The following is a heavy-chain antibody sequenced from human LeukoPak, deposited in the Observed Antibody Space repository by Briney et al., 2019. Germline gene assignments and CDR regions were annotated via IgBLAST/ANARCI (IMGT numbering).Heavy chain of an antibody. V-gene: IGHV1-2*02. CDR2: INPNSGGT. CDR3: ARGRPRTFNWGYLVY. D-gene: IGHD7-27*01. J-gene: IGHJ4*02. Sequence: GASVKVSCKASGYTFTSYAISWVRQAPGQGLEWMGWINPNSGGTNYAQKFQGRVTMTRDTSISTAYMELSSLRSEDTAVYYCARGRPRTFNWGYLVYWGQGTLVTVSS. CDR1: GYTFTSYA.